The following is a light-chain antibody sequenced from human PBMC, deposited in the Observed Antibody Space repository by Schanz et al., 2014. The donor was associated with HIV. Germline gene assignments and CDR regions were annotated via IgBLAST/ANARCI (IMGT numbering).Light chain of an antibody. V-gene: IGKV3D-20*01. J-gene: IGKJ1*01. CDR2: DTS. Sequence: EIVLTQSPATLSLSPGERVTLSCRASQGVGSRFLAWYQQKPGLAPRLLIYDTSTRAAGIPDRLSGSGSGSAFTLIISRLEPADMAVYYCQQYGGSPTFGQGTKVEIK. CDR3: QQYGGSPT. CDR1: QGVGSRF.